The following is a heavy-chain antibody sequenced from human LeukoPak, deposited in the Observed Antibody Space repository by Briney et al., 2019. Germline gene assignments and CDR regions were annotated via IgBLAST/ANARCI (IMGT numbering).Heavy chain of an antibody. CDR3: ALETWIQLIFDY. CDR2: IIPIFGTA. V-gene: IGHV1-69*05. Sequence: GASVKVSCKASGGTFSSYAISWVRQAPGQGLEWMGRIIPIFGTANYAQKFQGRVTITTDESTSTTYMELSSLRSEDTAVYYCALETWIQLIFDYWGQGTLVTVSS. J-gene: IGHJ4*02. CDR1: GGTFSSYA. D-gene: IGHD5-18*01.